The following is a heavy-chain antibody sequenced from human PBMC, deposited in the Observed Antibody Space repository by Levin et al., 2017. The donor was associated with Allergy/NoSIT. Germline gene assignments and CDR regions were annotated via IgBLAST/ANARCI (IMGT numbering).Heavy chain of an antibody. V-gene: IGHV3-74*01. CDR2: IDTDGSST. D-gene: IGHD3-3*01. Sequence: GGSLRLSCAASGFTFSSYWMHWVRQAPGKGLVWVSRIDTDGSSTTYADSVKGRFTISRDNAKNTVYLQMNSLRAEDTAMYYCARGSKRVVPDYWGQGTLVTVSS. CDR3: ARGSKRVVPDY. J-gene: IGHJ4*02. CDR1: GFTFSSYW.